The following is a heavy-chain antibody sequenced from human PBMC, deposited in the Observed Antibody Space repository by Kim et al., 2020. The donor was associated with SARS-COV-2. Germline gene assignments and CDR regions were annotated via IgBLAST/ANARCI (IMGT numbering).Heavy chain of an antibody. CDR1: GGSISSGDYY. V-gene: IGHV4-30-4*01. D-gene: IGHD3-9*01. Sequence: SETLSLTCTVSGGSISSGDYYWSWIRQPPGKGLEWIGYIYYSGSTYYNPSLKSRVTISVDTSKNQFSLKLSSVTAADTAVYYCASGERQILTGYYSVDYWGQGTLVTVSS. CDR3: ASGERQILTGYYSVDY. CDR2: IYYSGST. J-gene: IGHJ4*02.